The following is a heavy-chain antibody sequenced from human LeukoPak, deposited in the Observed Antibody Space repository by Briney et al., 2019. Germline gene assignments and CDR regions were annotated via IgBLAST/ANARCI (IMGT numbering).Heavy chain of an antibody. Sequence: PGGSLRLSCAASGFTFSSYWMSWVRQAPGKGLEWVSAISGSGGSTYYADSVKGRFTISRDNSKNTLYLQMNSLRAEDTAVYYCAKDQHDYGDYLDASDIWGQGTMVTVSS. J-gene: IGHJ3*02. CDR1: GFTFSSYW. V-gene: IGHV3-23*01. CDR3: AKDQHDYGDYLDASDI. D-gene: IGHD4-17*01. CDR2: ISGSGGST.